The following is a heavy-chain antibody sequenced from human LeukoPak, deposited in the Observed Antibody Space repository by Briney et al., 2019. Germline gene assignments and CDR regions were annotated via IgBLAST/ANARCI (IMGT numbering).Heavy chain of an antibody. V-gene: IGHV4-30-2*01. CDR2: IYHSGST. Sequence: SQTLSLTCAVSGGSISSGGYSWSWIRQPPGKGLEWIGYIYHSGSTYYNPSLKSRVTMSVDRSKNQFSLKLSSVTAADTAVYYCARTMRYCSSTSCPAIDHYGMDVWGQGTTVTVSS. D-gene: IGHD2-2*01. J-gene: IGHJ6*02. CDR3: ARTMRYCSSTSCPAIDHYGMDV. CDR1: GGSISSGGYS.